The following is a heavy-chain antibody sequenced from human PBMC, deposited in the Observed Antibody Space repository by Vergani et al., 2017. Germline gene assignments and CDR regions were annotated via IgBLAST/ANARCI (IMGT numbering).Heavy chain of an antibody. CDR2: IRNKANSYTT. V-gene: IGHV3-15*05. J-gene: IGHJ4*02. CDR3: TTDLATPSPPDGRDYFDH. Sequence: EVQLVESGGGLVKSGGSLRLSCVASGFTFTDAWMSWVRQAPGKGLEWIAHIRNKANSYTTEYAPSVKGSFIISRDDSRNTLYLDVISLETEDTAVYYCTTDLATPSPPDGRDYFDHWGQGTLVTVSS. D-gene: IGHD2-21*01. CDR1: GFTFTDAW.